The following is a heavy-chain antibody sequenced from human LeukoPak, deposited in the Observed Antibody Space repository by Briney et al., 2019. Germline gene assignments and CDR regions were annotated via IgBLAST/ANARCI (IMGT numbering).Heavy chain of an antibody. V-gene: IGHV5-51*01. CDR1: GYSFFSNYW. Sequence: GESLKISCKAYGYSFFSNYWIAWVRQMPGKGLEWMGILYPGDSDSRYSPSFQGQVTISADRSISTAYLHWSSLKVSDTAMYYCATLVGYGSFFDYWGQGTLVTVSS. CDR3: ATLVGYGSFFDY. CDR2: LYPGDSDS. D-gene: IGHD3-10*01. J-gene: IGHJ4*02.